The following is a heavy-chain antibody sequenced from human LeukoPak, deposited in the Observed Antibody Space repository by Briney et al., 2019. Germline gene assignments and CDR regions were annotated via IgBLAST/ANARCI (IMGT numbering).Heavy chain of an antibody. V-gene: IGHV4-39*01. Sequence: SETLSLTCTVSGGSISSPFYYWGWIRQPPGNGLQWIGAISYSGSTYYNPSLKSRVTISVDTSKNQFSLKLSSVTAADMAVYYCARQKSYNYAYFDYWGQGTLVTVSS. J-gene: IGHJ4*02. CDR3: ARQKSYNYAYFDY. CDR1: GGSISSPFYY. CDR2: ISYSGST. D-gene: IGHD5-24*01.